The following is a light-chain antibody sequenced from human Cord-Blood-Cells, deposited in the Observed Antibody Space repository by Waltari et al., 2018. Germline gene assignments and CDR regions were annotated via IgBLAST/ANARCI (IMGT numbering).Light chain of an antibody. Sequence: QSALTQPPSASGSPGQSVTISCTGTLSDVGGYNYVSWYQQHPGKPPKLMIYEVSKRPSGVPDRFSGSKSGNTASLAVSGLQAEDEADYYCSSYAGSNNLVFGGGTKLTVL. CDR2: EVS. CDR3: SSYAGSNNLV. J-gene: IGLJ2*01. CDR1: LSDVGGYNY. V-gene: IGLV2-8*01.